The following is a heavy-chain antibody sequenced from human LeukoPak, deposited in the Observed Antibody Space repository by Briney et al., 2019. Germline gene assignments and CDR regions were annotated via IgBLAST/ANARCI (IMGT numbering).Heavy chain of an antibody. Sequence: SETLSLTCAVYGGSFSGYYWSWLRQPPGKGLEWVGEINHSGSTNYNPSLKSRVTISVDTSKNQFSLKLSSVTAADTAVYYCARARRQRPRDYYYYMDVWGKGTTVTVSS. V-gene: IGHV4-34*01. CDR3: ARARRQRPRDYYYYMDV. CDR2: INHSGST. J-gene: IGHJ6*03. CDR1: GGSFSGYY.